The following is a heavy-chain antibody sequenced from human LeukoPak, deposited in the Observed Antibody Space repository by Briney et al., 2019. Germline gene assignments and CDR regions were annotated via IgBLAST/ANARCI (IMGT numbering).Heavy chain of an antibody. CDR3: ARPYCSSTTCYAWVLGS. D-gene: IGHD2-2*01. CDR2: INHSGST. Sequence: PSETLSLTCAVYGGSFSGYYWSWIRQPPGKGLEWIGEINHSGSTNYNPSLKSRVTISVDTSKNQFSLKLSSVTAADTAVYYCARPYCSSTTCYAWVLGSWGQGTLVTVSS. V-gene: IGHV4-34*01. J-gene: IGHJ4*02. CDR1: GGSFSGYY.